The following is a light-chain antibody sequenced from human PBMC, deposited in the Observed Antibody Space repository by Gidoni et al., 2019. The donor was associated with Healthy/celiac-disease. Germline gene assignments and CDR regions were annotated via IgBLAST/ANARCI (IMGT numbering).Light chain of an antibody. CDR2: GAS. Sequence: EIVMTQSPATLSVSPGARATLSCRASQSVSRNLAWYQQKPGQAPRLLISGASTRATGIPARFSGSGSGTEFTLTISSLQSEDFAVYFCQQYNNWPPWTFGQGTKVEIK. J-gene: IGKJ1*01. CDR3: QQYNNWPPWT. V-gene: IGKV3-15*01. CDR1: QSVSRN.